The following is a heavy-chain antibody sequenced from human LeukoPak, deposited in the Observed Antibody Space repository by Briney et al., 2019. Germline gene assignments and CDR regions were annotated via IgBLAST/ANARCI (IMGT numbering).Heavy chain of an antibody. V-gene: IGHV1-2*02. CDR1: GYTLTANY. J-gene: IGHJ3*02. CDR2: INPNSGGT. D-gene: IGHD3-22*01. CDR3: ARDYYDSSGFGAFDI. Sequence: ASVKVSCKASGYTLTANYMHWVRQAPGQGLEWMGWINPNSGGTNYAQKFQGRVTMTRDTSISTAYMDLSRLRSDDTAVYYRARDYYDSSGFGAFDIWGQGTMVTVSS.